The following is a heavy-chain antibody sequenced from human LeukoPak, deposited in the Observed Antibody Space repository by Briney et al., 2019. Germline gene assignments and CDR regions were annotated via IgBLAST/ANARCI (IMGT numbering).Heavy chain of an antibody. CDR2: IDSRGT. V-gene: IGHV3-53*01. D-gene: IGHD6-19*01. CDR1: GFTVSTSS. Sequence: GGSLRLSCAASGFTVSTSSMSWVRQAPGKGLEWVSLIDSRGTNYADSVKGRFTISRDNSKNTLFLQMNSLRAEDTAVYYCARDLTSHTSGWHYFDYWGQGTLVTVSS. CDR3: ARDLTSHTSGWHYFDY. J-gene: IGHJ4*02.